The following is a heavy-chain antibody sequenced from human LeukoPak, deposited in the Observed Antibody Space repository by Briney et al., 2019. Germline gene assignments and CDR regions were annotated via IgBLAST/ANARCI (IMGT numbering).Heavy chain of an antibody. CDR1: GYTFTSYY. CDR3: ARNRESGFDY. V-gene: IGHV1-46*01. J-gene: IGHJ4*02. CDR2: INPSGGST. D-gene: IGHD3-10*01. Sequence: ASVKVSCKASGYTFTSYYMHWVRQAPGQGLEWMGFINPSGGSTSYAQKFQDRVTMTRDTSTSTVYMELSSLRSEDTAVYYCARNRESGFDYWGLGTLVTVSS.